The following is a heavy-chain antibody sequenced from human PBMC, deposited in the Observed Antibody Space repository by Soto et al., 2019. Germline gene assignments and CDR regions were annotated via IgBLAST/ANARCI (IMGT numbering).Heavy chain of an antibody. CDR2: ISGSGVST. Sequence: EVQLLESGGGLVQPGGSLRLSCVAFGFTFTSYALSWVGQAPGKGLEWVSAISGSGVSTYYADSVKGGFTTSRDNSKNTLYLQMNSLRAEDTAVYYCAKEAGYSSGWDTFDYWGQGTLVTVSS. V-gene: IGHV3-23*01. J-gene: IGHJ4*02. CDR3: AKEAGYSSGWDTFDY. CDR1: GFTFTSYA. D-gene: IGHD6-19*01.